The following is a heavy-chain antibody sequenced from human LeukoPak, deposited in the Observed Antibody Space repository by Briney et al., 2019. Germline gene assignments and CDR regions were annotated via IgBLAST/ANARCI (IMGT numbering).Heavy chain of an antibody. CDR1: GFTFSSYS. Sequence: GGSLRLSCAASGFTFSSYSMNWVRQAPGKGLEWVSSISSSSSYIYYADSVKGRFTISRDNVKNSLYLQMNSLRAEDTAVYYCARDPSITIFGVVIEGYFDYWGQGTLVTVSS. CDR3: ARDPSITIFGVVIEGYFDY. V-gene: IGHV3-21*01. J-gene: IGHJ4*02. D-gene: IGHD3-3*01. CDR2: ISSSSSYI.